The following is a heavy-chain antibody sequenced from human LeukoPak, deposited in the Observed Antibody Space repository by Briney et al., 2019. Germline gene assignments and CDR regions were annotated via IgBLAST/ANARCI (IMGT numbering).Heavy chain of an antibody. CDR2: ISYSGSA. V-gene: IGHV4-31*03. CDR1: GGSISSGGSF. J-gene: IGHJ5*02. D-gene: IGHD3-10*01. Sequence: SQTLSLTCTVSGGSISSGGSFWSWIRQHPGKGLEWIGYISYSGSAYYNPSLKSRVIISVDTFKNRFSLKLNSVTATDTAVYYCARDRGVVRSFDPWGQGTLVTVSS. CDR3: ARDRGVVRSFDP.